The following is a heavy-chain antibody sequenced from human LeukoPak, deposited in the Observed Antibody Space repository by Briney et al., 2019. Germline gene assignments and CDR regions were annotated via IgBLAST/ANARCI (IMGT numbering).Heavy chain of an antibody. D-gene: IGHD1-26*01. CDR3: TRPKYSGSYGIDY. CDR1: GFTFSSYW. CDR2: IKHDGSEK. J-gene: IGHJ4*02. V-gene: IGHV3-7*03. Sequence: PGGSLRLSCAASGFTFSSYWMTWVRQAPGKGLEWVANIKHDGSEKYYVGSVKGRFTISRDNAKNSLYPQMNSLKTEDTAVYYCTRPKYSGSYGIDYWGQGAMVTVSS.